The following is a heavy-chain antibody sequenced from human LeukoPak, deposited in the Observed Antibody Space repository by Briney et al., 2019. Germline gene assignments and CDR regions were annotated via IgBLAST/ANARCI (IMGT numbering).Heavy chain of an antibody. J-gene: IGHJ4*02. CDR2: ISSSTSSI. D-gene: IGHD3-10*01. CDR3: ATDLSGASDY. V-gene: IGHV3-21*01. Sequence: PGGSLKVSCAASGFTFSSYSMNWVRQAPGKGLEWVSSISSSTSSIDYADSLKGRFTVSRDNAKNALFLQMNSLRAEDTAVYYCATDLSGASDYWGQETLATFSS. CDR1: GFTFSSYS.